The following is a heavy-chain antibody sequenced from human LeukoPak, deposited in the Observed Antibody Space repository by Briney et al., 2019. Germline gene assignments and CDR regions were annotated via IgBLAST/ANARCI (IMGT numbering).Heavy chain of an antibody. V-gene: IGHV3-48*04. Sequence: GGSLRLSCAASGFSVRSNYISWVRQAPGKGLEWVSYISSSSSTIYYADSVKGRFTISRDNAKNSLYLQMNSLRAEDTAVYYCARDGKAYYYDSSGLFDYWGQGTLVTVSS. CDR2: ISSSSSTI. D-gene: IGHD3-22*01. CDR1: GFSVRSNY. CDR3: ARDGKAYYYDSSGLFDY. J-gene: IGHJ4*02.